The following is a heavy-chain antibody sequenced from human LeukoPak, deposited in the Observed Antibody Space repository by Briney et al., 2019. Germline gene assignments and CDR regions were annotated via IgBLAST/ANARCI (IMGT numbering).Heavy chain of an antibody. CDR2: IDWDGDK. V-gene: IGHV2-70*11. D-gene: IGHD3-22*01. CDR1: GFSLNTPGTC. CDR3: ARISRNSSDYYVHFDY. Sequence: SGPALFKPTPTLTLTCTFSGFSLNTPGTCVSWIRQPPGKALEWLARIDWDGDKYYRTSLKTRLTVSKDTSKNQVVLTMTNMDPVDTATYYCARISRNSSDYYVHFDYWGQGTLVTVSS. J-gene: IGHJ4*02.